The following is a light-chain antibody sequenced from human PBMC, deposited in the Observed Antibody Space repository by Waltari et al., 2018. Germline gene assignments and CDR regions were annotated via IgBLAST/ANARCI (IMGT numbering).Light chain of an antibody. Sequence: SYDLTPPRSVSASPGQTARITCGGEKLGSKNVHWYHLKPLPAPLLVLYYDNRRPSGIADRVSGSNSGNTATLTISGVEAGDEADYFGQFWDSRSDHWLVGGGTRLTVL. V-gene: IGLV3-21*01. CDR1: KLGSKN. CDR3: QFWDSRSDHWL. CDR2: YDN. J-gene: IGLJ3*02.